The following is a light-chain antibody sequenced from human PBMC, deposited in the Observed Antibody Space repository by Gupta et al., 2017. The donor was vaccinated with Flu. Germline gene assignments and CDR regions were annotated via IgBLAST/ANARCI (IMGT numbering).Light chain of an antibody. CDR2: AAS. CDR1: QGISSY. V-gene: IGKV1-16*02. Sequence: DIQMTQSPSSLSASVGDRVTITCRASQGISSYVAWFQQKPGEAPKSLIYAASTLRSGVPSKFSGSGSGTGFTLTISSLQPEDFATYYCQQYSSYPYSFGQGTKLEIK. CDR3: QQYSSYPYS. J-gene: IGKJ2*03.